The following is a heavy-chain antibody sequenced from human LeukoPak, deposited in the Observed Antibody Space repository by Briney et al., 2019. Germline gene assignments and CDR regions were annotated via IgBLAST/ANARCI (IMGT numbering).Heavy chain of an antibody. D-gene: IGHD1-14*01. J-gene: IGHJ4*02. CDR1: GGSVSSYY. CDR3: ARHGTISSESYFDY. Sequence: SETLSLTCSVSGGSVSSYYWSWIRQSPGKGLEWIGYTHNSGRTNYNPSLKSRVTGFVDTSKNQVSLRLSSVTAADPAVYYCARHGTISSESYFDYWGQGALVTVSS. V-gene: IGHV4-59*08. CDR2: THNSGRT.